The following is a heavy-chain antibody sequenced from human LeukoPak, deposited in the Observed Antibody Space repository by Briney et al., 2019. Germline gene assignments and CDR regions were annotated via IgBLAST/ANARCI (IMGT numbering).Heavy chain of an antibody. V-gene: IGHV3-48*01. Sequence: GGSLRPSCAASGFTFSSYSMSWVRQAPGKGLEWVASLTYTSRARYYADSVKGRFTISRDNVKNSLYLQMDSLRAEDTAVYYCARAYCSSGSCFGWGQGTLVTVSS. CDR3: ARAYCSSGSCFG. D-gene: IGHD2-15*01. J-gene: IGHJ4*02. CDR2: LTYTSRAR. CDR1: GFTFSSYS.